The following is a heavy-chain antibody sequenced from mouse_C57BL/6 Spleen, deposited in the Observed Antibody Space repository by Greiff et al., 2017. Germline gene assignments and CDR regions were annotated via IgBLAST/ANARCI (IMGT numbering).Heavy chain of an antibody. V-gene: IGHV1-55*01. D-gene: IGHD3-2*02. CDR1: GYTFTSYW. Sequence: QVQLQQPGAELVKPGASVKMSCKASGYTFTSYWITWVKQRPGQGLEWIGDIYPGSGSTNYNEKFKSKATLTVDTSTSTAYMQLSSLTSEDSAVYYCARDNSGYGYFDVWGTGTTVTVSS. J-gene: IGHJ1*03. CDR3: ARDNSGYGYFDV. CDR2: IYPGSGST.